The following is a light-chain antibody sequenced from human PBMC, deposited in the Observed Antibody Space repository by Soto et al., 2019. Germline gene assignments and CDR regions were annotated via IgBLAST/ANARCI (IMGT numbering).Light chain of an antibody. CDR2: EVS. V-gene: IGLV2-23*02. CDR3: CSYAGSSTFYVV. CDR1: SRDVGSYNL. J-gene: IGLJ2*01. Sequence: QSALTQPASVSGSPGQSITISCTGTSRDVGSYNLVSWYQQHPGKAPKLMIYEVSKRPSGVSNRFSGSKSGNTASLTISGLQAEDEADYYCCSYAGSSTFYVVFGGVTKLTVL.